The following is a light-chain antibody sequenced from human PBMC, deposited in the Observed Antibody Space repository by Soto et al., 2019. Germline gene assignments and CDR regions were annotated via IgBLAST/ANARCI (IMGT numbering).Light chain of an antibody. CDR3: QQRGYWPHT. CDR1: QSVSSY. CDR2: DAS. J-gene: IGKJ5*01. V-gene: IGKV3-11*01. Sequence: ESVLTQSPATLSFSPGDRDTLSCRASQSVSSYLAWYQQKPGKAPRLLIYDASTRATGIPARFRGSGSGTDFTLTISSLEPEDFAGYYCQQRGYWPHTFGQGTRLEI.